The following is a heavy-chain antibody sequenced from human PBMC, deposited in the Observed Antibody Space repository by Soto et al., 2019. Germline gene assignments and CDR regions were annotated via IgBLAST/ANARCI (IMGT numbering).Heavy chain of an antibody. CDR2: IRSKAYGGTT. D-gene: IGHD2-15*01. V-gene: IGHV3-49*04. CDR1: GFTFGDYA. J-gene: IGHJ6*02. CDR3: ARTPGQDNYYGLDV. Sequence: LRLSCTASGFTFGDYAMSWVRQAPGKGLEWVGFIRSKAYGGTTEYAASVKGRFTISRDTSKSQVVLTMTNMDPVDTATYYCARTPGQDNYYGLDVWGQGTTVTVSS.